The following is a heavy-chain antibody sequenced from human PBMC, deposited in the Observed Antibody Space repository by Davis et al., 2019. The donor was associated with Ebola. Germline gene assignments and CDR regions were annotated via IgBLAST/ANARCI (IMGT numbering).Heavy chain of an antibody. Sequence: PSETLSLTCTVSGGSISSYYWSWIRQPPGKGLEWIGYIYYSGSTNYNPSLKSRVTISVDTSKNQFSLKLSSVTAADTAVYYCASGGDFWSGFGYWGQGTLVTVSS. CDR3: ASGGDFWSGFGY. J-gene: IGHJ4*02. CDR2: IYYSGST. CDR1: GGSISSYY. D-gene: IGHD3-3*01. V-gene: IGHV4-59*01.